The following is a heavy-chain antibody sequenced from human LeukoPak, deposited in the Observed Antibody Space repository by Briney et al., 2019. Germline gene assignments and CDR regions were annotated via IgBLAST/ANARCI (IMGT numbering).Heavy chain of an antibody. CDR1: GGSISSYY. CDR2: IYYSGST. CDR3: ARERYHYYDSSGYQVWYFDL. V-gene: IGHV4-59*01. D-gene: IGHD3-22*01. Sequence: PSETLSLTCTVSGGSISSYYWSWIRQPPGKGLEWIGYIYYSGSTNYNPCLKSRVTISVDTSKNQFSLKLSSVTAADTAVYYCARERYHYYDSSGYQVWYFDLWGRGTLVTVSS. J-gene: IGHJ2*01.